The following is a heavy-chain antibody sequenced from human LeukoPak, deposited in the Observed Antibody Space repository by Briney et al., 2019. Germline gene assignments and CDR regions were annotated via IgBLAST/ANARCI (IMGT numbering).Heavy chain of an antibody. CDR1: GFTFSSYA. CDR3: AKDGEEQQLGYYFDY. D-gene: IGHD6-13*01. Sequence: PGGSLRLSCAASGFTFSSYAMHWVRQAPGKGLEWVSAISGSGGSTYYADSVKGRFTISRDNSKNTLYLQMNSLRAEDTAVYYCAKDGEEQQLGYYFDYWGQGTLVTVSS. CDR2: ISGSGGST. V-gene: IGHV3-23*01. J-gene: IGHJ4*02.